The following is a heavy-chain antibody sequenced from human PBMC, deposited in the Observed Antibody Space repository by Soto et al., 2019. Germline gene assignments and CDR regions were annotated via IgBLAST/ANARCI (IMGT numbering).Heavy chain of an antibody. Sequence: QVQLVQSGAEVKKPGASVKVSCKASGYIFTNYYIHWVRQAPGQGLEWMAIINPLPTSGSTNYAQKVQGRVTVTRDTATSTVFLELSSLRFDGTALYYCARDLAAAAYWGQGTLVTVSS. D-gene: IGHD6-13*01. CDR2: INPLPTSGST. V-gene: IGHV1-46*01. J-gene: IGHJ4*02. CDR3: ARDLAAAAY. CDR1: GYIFTNYY.